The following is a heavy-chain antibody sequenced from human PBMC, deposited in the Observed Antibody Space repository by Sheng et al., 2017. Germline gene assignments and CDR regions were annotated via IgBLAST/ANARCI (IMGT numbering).Heavy chain of an antibody. D-gene: IGHD5-12*01. J-gene: IGHJ4*02. Sequence: QVQLQQWGAGLLKPSETLSLTCAVYGGSFSGYYWSWIRQPPGKGLEWIGEINHSGSTNYNPSLKSRVTISVDTSKNQFSLKLSSVTAADTAVYYCARGDRGYKLFDYWGQGTLVTVSS. CDR1: GGSFSGYY. CDR2: INHSGST. V-gene: IGHV4-34*01. CDR3: ARGDRGYKLFDY.